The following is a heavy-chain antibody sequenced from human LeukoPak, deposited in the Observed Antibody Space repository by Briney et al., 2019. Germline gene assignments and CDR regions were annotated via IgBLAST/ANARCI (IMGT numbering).Heavy chain of an antibody. CDR2: INKDGSST. V-gene: IGHV3-74*01. D-gene: IGHD1-26*01. Sequence: PGGSLRLSCAASGFTFSSYWMHWVRQAPGKGLVWVSRINKDGSSTTYAESVKGRFTISRDNAKNTLYLQMNSLRAEDTAVYYCARGGVGANLDYWGQGTLVTVSS. J-gene: IGHJ4*02. CDR1: GFTFSSYW. CDR3: ARGGVGANLDY.